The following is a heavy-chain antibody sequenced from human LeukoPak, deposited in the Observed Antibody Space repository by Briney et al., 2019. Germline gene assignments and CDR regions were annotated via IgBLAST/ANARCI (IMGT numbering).Heavy chain of an antibody. J-gene: IGHJ4*02. D-gene: IGHD6-6*01. CDR2: IYYSGST. V-gene: IGHV4-39*07. CDR1: GGSISSSSYY. Sequence: PSETLSLTCTVSGGSISSSSYYWGWIRQPPGKGLEWIGSIYYSGSTYYNPSLKSRVTKSVDTSKNQFSLKLSSVTAADTAVYYCARGPGGSSSSDFDYWGQGTLVTVSS. CDR3: ARGPGGSSSSDFDY.